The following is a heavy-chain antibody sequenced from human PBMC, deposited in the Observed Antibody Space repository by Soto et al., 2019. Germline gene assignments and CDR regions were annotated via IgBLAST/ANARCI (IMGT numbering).Heavy chain of an antibody. V-gene: IGHV4-4*07. J-gene: IGHJ4*02. D-gene: IGHD3-16*01. Sequence: QVQLQESGPGLVKPSETLSLTCTVAGDSISSYYWSWIRQPAGKGLEWIGRIYTSGSTNYNPSLKSRVTMSVDTSKNQFYRRLSSVTAADTAVDYCARADGGVAVFDSWGQGPLVTVSS. CDR3: ARADGGVAVFDS. CDR1: GDSISSYY. CDR2: IYTSGST.